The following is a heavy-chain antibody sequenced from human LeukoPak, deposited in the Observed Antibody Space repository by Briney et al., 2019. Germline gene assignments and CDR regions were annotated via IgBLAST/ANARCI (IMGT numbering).Heavy chain of an antibody. CDR3: ARDEGLYDSSGYYIGAWFDP. V-gene: IGHV3-21*01. CDR1: GFTFSSYS. CDR2: ISSSSSYI. D-gene: IGHD3-22*01. Sequence: NPGGSLRLSCAASGFTFSSYSMNWVRQAPGKGLEWVSSISSSSSYIYYADSVKGRFTISRDNAKNSLDLEMNSLRAEDTAVYYCARDEGLYDSSGYYIGAWFDPWGQGTLVTVSS. J-gene: IGHJ5*02.